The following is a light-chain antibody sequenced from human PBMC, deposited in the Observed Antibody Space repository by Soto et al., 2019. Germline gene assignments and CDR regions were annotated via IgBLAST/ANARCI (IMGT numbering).Light chain of an antibody. CDR2: SNS. CDR1: TSNIGAGYD. J-gene: IGLJ3*02. V-gene: IGLV1-40*01. CDR3: QSYDSSLSAAV. Sequence: QSVLTQPPSVSGSPGQKVIISCTGSTSNIGAGYDVHWYQHLPGTAPKLLIYSNSNRPSGVPDRLSGSKSGTSASLTITGRQVEDEADYYCQSYDSSLSAAVFGGGTKLTVL.